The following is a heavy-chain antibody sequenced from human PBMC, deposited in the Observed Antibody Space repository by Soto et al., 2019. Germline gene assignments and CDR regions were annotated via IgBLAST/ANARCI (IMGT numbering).Heavy chain of an antibody. J-gene: IGHJ6*03. CDR1: EFTFSGRS. V-gene: IGHV3-74*01. Sequence: EVQLVESGGGLVQPGGSLRLSCAASEFTFSGRSVHWVRQAPGKGLVWVSGIDKVGTDSTYADSVKGRFTSSRDNAKNTVYLQMNCRRIEVTAVSYCAGGWFGPDVWGKGTTVTVSS. CDR2: IDKVGTDS. D-gene: IGHD3-10*01. CDR3: AGGWFGPDV.